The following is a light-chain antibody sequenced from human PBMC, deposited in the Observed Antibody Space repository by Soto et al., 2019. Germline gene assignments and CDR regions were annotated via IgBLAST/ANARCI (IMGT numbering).Light chain of an antibody. CDR1: SSDVGGYNY. Sequence: QSVLTQPPSASGSPGQSVTISCTGTSSDVGGYNYVSWYQQHPGKAPKLMIYEVSKRPSGVPDRFSGSKSGNTASLTVSGLQAEDEADYYCSSYAGSNNSWVFGGGIKLTVL. V-gene: IGLV2-8*01. CDR3: SSYAGSNNSWV. CDR2: EVS. J-gene: IGLJ3*02.